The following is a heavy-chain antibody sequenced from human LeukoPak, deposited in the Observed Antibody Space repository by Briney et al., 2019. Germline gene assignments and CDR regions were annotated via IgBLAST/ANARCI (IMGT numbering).Heavy chain of an antibody. J-gene: IGHJ4*02. CDR1: GFTFSSCA. CDR3: AKGYYDYVWGSYYFDY. D-gene: IGHD3-16*01. Sequence: GGSLRLSCAASGFTFSSCAMSWVRQAPGKGLEWVSAISGSGGSTYYADSVKGRFTISRDNSRDTLYLQMNSLRAEDTAVYYCAKGYYDYVWGSYYFDYWGQGTLVTVSS. V-gene: IGHV3-23*01. CDR2: ISGSGGST.